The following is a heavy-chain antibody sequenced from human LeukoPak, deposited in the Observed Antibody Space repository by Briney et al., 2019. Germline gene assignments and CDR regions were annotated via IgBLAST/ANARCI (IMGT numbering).Heavy chain of an antibody. J-gene: IGHJ3*02. CDR1: GYTFTSHA. D-gene: IGHD3-16*02. V-gene: IGHV1-3*01. Sequence: GASVKVSCKASGYTFTSHAMHWVRQAPGQRLEWMGWINAGNGNTKYSQKFQGRVTITRDTSASTAYMELSSLRSEDTAVYYCARRGGYHSDAFDIWGQGTMVTVSS. CDR3: ARRGGYHSDAFDI. CDR2: INAGNGNT.